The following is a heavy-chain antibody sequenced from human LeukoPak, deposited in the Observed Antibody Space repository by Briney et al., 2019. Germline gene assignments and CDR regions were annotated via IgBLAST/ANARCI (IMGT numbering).Heavy chain of an antibody. CDR3: ARGPSGYHNT. D-gene: IGHD5-12*01. V-gene: IGHV3-48*01. CDR2: ISSSGRTI. CDR1: GFTFSDYA. Sequence: GGSLRLSCAVSGFTFSDYAMSWVRQAPGKGLEWVSYISSSGRTIDNADSVKGRFTISRDNSKNTLYLQMNSLRAEDTAVYYCARGPSGYHNTGGQGTLVTVSS. J-gene: IGHJ4*02.